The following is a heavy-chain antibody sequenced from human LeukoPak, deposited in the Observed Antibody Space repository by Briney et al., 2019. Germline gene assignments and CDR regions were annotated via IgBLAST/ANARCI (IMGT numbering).Heavy chain of an antibody. J-gene: IGHJ4*02. V-gene: IGHV3-23*01. D-gene: IGHD2-2*01. Sequence: PGGSLRLSCATSEITFSSYVMSWVRQAPGKGLEWVSTISGGDLSTHYADSVKGRFTISRDNSENTLYLQMTSLRAEDTAVYYCAKDQGDRVGSSVSWGQGTLVTVSS. CDR3: AKDQGDRVGSSVS. CDR1: EITFSSYV. CDR2: ISGGDLST.